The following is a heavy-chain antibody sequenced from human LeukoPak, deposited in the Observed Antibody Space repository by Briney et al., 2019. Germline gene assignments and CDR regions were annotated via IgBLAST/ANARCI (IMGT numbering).Heavy chain of an antibody. CDR1: GYTFITYG. V-gene: IGHV1-18*01. J-gene: IGHJ5*02. Sequence: ASVKVSCKASGYTFITYGISWVRQAPGQGFEWMGWISAYNGNADYAQKFRGRVTMTTDTSTSTVYMELRSLRSDDTADYYCARGRDGYDYAGFDPWGQGTLVTVSS. CDR2: ISAYNGNA. CDR3: ARGRDGYDYAGFDP. D-gene: IGHD5-24*01.